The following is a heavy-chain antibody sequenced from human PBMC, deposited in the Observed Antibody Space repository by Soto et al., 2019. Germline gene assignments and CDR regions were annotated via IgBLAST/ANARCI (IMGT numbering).Heavy chain of an antibody. J-gene: IGHJ5*02. CDR3: ARDQEGNNWFDP. CDR1: GGSVSSGGYS. Sequence: SSETLSLTCAVSGGSVSSGGYSWSWIRQPPGKGLEWIGYIHHSGSTYYNPSLKSRVTISVDRSKNQFSLKLSSVTAADTAVYYCARDQEGNNWFDPWGQGTLVTVSS. CDR2: IHHSGST. V-gene: IGHV4-30-2*01.